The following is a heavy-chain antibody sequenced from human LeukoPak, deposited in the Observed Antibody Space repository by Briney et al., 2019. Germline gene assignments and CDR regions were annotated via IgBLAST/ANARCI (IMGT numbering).Heavy chain of an antibody. J-gene: IGHJ5*02. Sequence: SETLSLTCAVYGGSFSGYYWSWIRQPPGKGLEWIGEINHSGSTNYNPSLKSRVTIPVDTSKNQFSLKLSSVTAADTAVYYCAREQYCSGGSCFNGWFDPWGQGTLVTVSS. CDR2: INHSGST. D-gene: IGHD2-15*01. V-gene: IGHV4-34*01. CDR3: AREQYCSGGSCFNGWFDP. CDR1: GGSFSGYY.